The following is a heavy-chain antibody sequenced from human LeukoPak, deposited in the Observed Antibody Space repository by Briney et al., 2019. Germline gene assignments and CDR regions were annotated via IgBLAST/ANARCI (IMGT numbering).Heavy chain of an antibody. CDR3: TRDRGAMNDFDY. CDR2: ISNHGNDG. Sequence: GGSLRLSCAVSGFTFRSYAMHWVRQTLGKGLEWVAVISNHGNDGFYADSVKGHFTISRDNSKNTLYLQMDSLRAEDTAVYYCTRDRGAMNDFDYWGQGTLVTVSS. D-gene: IGHD2-2*01. J-gene: IGHJ4*02. V-gene: IGHV3-30*01. CDR1: GFTFRSYA.